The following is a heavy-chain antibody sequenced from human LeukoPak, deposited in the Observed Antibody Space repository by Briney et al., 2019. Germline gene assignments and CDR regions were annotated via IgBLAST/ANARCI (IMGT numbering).Heavy chain of an antibody. Sequence: GGSLRLSCAASGFAFNNYAMTWVRQDPGKGQEWVSNINDNGGQRHYADSVKGRFTISRDNSKNTLFLQMDSLRAEDTAVYYCAKTQWKVGATDYFDYWGQGILVTVSS. CDR2: INDNGGQR. CDR3: AKTQWKVGATDYFDY. CDR1: GFAFNNYA. V-gene: IGHV3-23*01. D-gene: IGHD1-26*01. J-gene: IGHJ4*02.